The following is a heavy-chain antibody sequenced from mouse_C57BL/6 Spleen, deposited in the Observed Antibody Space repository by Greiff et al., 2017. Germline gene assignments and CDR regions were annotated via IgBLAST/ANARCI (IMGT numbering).Heavy chain of an antibody. CDR2: IRSKSNNYAT. D-gene: IGHD2-14*01. Sequence: EVQLVESGGGLVQPKGSLKLSCAASGFSFNTYAMNWVRQAPGKGLEWVARIRSKSNNYATYYADSVKDRFTISRDDSESMLYLQMNNLKTEDAAVYYCVRYEGYAMDYWGQGTSVTVSS. V-gene: IGHV10-1*01. CDR3: VRYEGYAMDY. CDR1: GFSFNTYA. J-gene: IGHJ4*01.